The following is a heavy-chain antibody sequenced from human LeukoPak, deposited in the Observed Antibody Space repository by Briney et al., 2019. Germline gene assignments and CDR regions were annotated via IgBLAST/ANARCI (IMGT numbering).Heavy chain of an antibody. CDR1: GFTFSSYW. Sequence: GGSLRLSCAASGFTFSSYWMSWVRQAPGKGLEWVANIKQDGSEKYYVDSVKGRFTISRDNAKNSLYLQMNSLRDEDTAVYYCARGASGWYWGLDYWGQGTLVTVSS. CDR3: ARGASGWYWGLDY. J-gene: IGHJ4*02. V-gene: IGHV3-7*01. CDR2: IKQDGSEK. D-gene: IGHD6-19*01.